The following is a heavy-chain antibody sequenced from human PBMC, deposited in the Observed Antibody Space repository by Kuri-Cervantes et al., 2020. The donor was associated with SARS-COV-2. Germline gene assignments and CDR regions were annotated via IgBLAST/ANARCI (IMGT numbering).Heavy chain of an antibody. J-gene: IGHJ5*02. D-gene: IGHD4/OR15-4a*01. CDR1: GFTFSDYY. CDR3: ARDPNANHNNWFDP. V-gene: IGHV4-59*01. CDR2: IYYSGST. Sequence: ESLKISCAASGFTFSDYYFTWIRQAPGKGLEWIGYIYYSGSTDYNPSLKSRVTISVDTSKNQFSLKLSSVTAADTAVYYCARDPNANHNNWFDPWGQGTLVTVSS.